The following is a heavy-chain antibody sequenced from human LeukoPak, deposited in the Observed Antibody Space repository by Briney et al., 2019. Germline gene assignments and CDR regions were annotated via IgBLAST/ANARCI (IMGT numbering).Heavy chain of an antibody. D-gene: IGHD6-13*01. Sequence: GSLRLSCTVSGLTFNSYSMNWVRQAPGKGLEWVSYISSSSSAIYYADSVQGRFTISRDNAKNSLYLQMNSLRVEDTAVYYCARDPRYSSSWSQGDYMDVWGKGTTVTVSS. CDR2: ISSSSSAI. V-gene: IGHV3-48*01. CDR3: ARDPRYSSSWSQGDYMDV. CDR1: GLTFNSYS. J-gene: IGHJ6*03.